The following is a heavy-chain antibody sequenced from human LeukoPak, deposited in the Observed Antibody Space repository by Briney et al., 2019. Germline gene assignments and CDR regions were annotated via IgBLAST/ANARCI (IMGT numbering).Heavy chain of an antibody. CDR1: GFTFSSYR. J-gene: IGHJ3*02. CDR3: AKDAGLMVRGVDDAFDI. Sequence: GGSLRLSCAASGFTFSSYRVNWVRQAPRKGLEWVSYISSSSNTIYYADSVKGRFTISRDNSKNTLYLQMNSLRAEDTAVYYCAKDAGLMVRGVDDAFDIWGQGTMVTVSS. D-gene: IGHD3-10*01. CDR2: ISSSSNTI. V-gene: IGHV3-48*01.